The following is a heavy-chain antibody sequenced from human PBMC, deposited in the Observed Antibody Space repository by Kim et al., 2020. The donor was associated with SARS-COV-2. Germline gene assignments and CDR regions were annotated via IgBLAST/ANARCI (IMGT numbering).Heavy chain of an antibody. V-gene: IGHV1-2*02. Sequence: ASVKVSCKASGYTFTGYYMHWVRQAPGQGLEWMGWINPNSGGTNYAQKFQGRVTMTRDTSISTAYMELSRLRSDDTAVYYCARDWGYSGYDSVGPYYYYGMDVWGQGTTVTVSS. CDR2: INPNSGGT. D-gene: IGHD5-12*01. J-gene: IGHJ6*02. CDR1: GYTFTGYY. CDR3: ARDWGYSGYDSVGPYYYYGMDV.